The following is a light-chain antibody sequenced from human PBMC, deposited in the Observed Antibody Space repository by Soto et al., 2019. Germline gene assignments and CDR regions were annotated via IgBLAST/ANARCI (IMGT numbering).Light chain of an antibody. CDR1: QSIRSN. Sequence: DIPMTQSPSSLSASVGDRVSITCRASQSIRSNLNWYQHKPGKATKVLIYAASSLQGGVPSRFSGSGSGTDFTLTIKSLQPEDFATYYCPQSFSSPFTFGPGTKVDVK. CDR2: AAS. J-gene: IGKJ3*01. CDR3: PQSFSSPFT. V-gene: IGKV1-39*01.